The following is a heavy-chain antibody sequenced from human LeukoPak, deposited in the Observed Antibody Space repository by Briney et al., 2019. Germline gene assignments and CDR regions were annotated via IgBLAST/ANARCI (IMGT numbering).Heavy chain of an antibody. CDR2: IDWDDDK. D-gene: IGHD3-22*01. Sequence: ESGPTLVKPTQTLTLTCAFSGFSLSTSGMCVSWIRQPPGKALEWLARIDWDDDKYYSTSLKTRLTISKDTSKNQVVLTMTNMGPVDTATYYCARTSLYYDSSGYSAPPIHFDYWGQGTLVTVSS. J-gene: IGHJ4*02. CDR1: GFSLSTSGMC. CDR3: ARTSLYYDSSGYSAPPIHFDY. V-gene: IGHV2-70*11.